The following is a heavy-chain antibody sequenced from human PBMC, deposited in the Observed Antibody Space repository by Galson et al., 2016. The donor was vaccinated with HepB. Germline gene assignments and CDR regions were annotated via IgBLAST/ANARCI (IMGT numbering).Heavy chain of an antibody. V-gene: IGHV3-74*03. CDR1: GFTFSSYS. D-gene: IGHD1-26*01. Sequence: SLRLSCAASGFTFSSYSMHWVRQAPRKGPVWVARVSTDGSSTAYADSVQGRFTISRGNAKNTLYLQMNSLRAEDTAVYYCASTPFGRATGINWFDPWGQGTLVIVSS. CDR2: VSTDGSST. J-gene: IGHJ5*02. CDR3: ASTPFGRATGINWFDP.